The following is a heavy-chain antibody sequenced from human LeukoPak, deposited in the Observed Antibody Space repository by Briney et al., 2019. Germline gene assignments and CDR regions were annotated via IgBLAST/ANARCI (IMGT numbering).Heavy chain of an antibody. CDR2: INPNSGGT. CDR3: ARDPGSGSSFDY. V-gene: IGHV1-2*02. Sequence: ASVKVSCKASGYTFTGYYMHWVRRAPGQGLEWMGWINPNSGGTIYTQKFQGRVTMTRDTSISTAYMELSRLRSDDTAVYYRARDPGSGSSFDYWGQGTLVTVSS. J-gene: IGHJ4*02. CDR1: GYTFTGYY. D-gene: IGHD1-26*01.